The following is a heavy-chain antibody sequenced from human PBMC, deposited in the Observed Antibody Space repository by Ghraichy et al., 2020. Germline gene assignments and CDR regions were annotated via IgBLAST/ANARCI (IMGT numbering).Heavy chain of an antibody. CDR3: ARVVLKYYYDSSGYSNYYYYGMDV. J-gene: IGHJ6*02. CDR2: IDWDDDK. CDR1: GFSLSTSGMC. V-gene: IGHV2-70*01. D-gene: IGHD3-22*01. Sequence: SGPTLVKPTQTLTLTCTFSGFSLSTSGMCVSWIRQPPGKALEWLALIDWDDDKYYSTSLKTRLTISKDTSKNQVVLTMTNMDPVDTATYYCARVVLKYYYDSSGYSNYYYYGMDVWGQGTTVTVSS.